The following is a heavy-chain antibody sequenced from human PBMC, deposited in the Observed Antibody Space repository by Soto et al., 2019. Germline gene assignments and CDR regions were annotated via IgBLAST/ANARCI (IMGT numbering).Heavy chain of an antibody. Sequence: GGSLRLSWAASGFTFSSYAMSWVRQAPGKGLEWVSAISGSGGSTYYADSVKGRFTISRDNSKNTLYLQMNSLRAEDTAVYYCAKAILPYSSSWYKDYWGQGTLVTVSS. V-gene: IGHV3-23*01. D-gene: IGHD6-13*01. CDR2: ISGSGGST. J-gene: IGHJ4*02. CDR1: GFTFSSYA. CDR3: AKAILPYSSSWYKDY.